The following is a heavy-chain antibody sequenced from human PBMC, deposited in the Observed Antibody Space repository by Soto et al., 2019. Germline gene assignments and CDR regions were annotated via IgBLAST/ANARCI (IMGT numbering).Heavy chain of an antibody. D-gene: IGHD6-19*01. V-gene: IGHV3-30-3*01. CDR2: ISYDGSNK. CDR1: GFTFSSYA. CDR3: ARDKYSSGWCFDY. J-gene: IGHJ4*02. Sequence: QVQLVESGGGVVQPRRSLRLSCAASGFTFSSYAMHWVRQAPGKGLEWVAVISYDGSNKYYADSVKGRFTISRDNSKNTLYLQMNSLRAEDTAVYYCARDKYSSGWCFDYWGQGTLVTVSS.